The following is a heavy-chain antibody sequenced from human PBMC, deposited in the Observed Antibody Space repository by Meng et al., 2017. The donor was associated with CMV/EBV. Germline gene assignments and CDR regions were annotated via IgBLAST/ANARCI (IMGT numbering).Heavy chain of an antibody. D-gene: IGHD3-10*01. V-gene: IGHV2-5*01. CDR2: IYWNDDK. Sequence: SGDSLSTSGVGVGWVRRPPEKALEWLALIYWNDDKRYSPSLKSRLTITKDTSKNQVILTMTNMDPVDTATYYCAHSFNGSGGRFFDYWGQGTLVTVSS. J-gene: IGHJ4*02. CDR3: AHSFNGSGGRFFDY. CDR1: GDSLSTSGVG.